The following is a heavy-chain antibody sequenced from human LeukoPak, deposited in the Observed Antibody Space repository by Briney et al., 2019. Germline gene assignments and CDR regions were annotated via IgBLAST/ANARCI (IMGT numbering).Heavy chain of an antibody. V-gene: IGHV3-30*01. CDR2: ISYDGSNK. CDR1: GFTFSSYA. CDR3: ARGVEMATISYFDY. Sequence: SGGSLRLSCAASGFTFSSYAMHWVRQAPGKGLEWVAVISYDGSNKYYADSVKGRFTISRDNSKNTLYLQMNSLRAEDTAVYYCARGVEMATISYFDYWGQGTLVTVSS. D-gene: IGHD5-24*01. J-gene: IGHJ4*02.